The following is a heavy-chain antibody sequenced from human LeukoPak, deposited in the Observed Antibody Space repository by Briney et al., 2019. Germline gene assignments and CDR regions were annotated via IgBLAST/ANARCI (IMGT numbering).Heavy chain of an antibody. J-gene: IGHJ4*02. CDR1: GGTFSSYA. V-gene: IGHV1-69*04. CDR2: IIPILGIA. Sequence: SVKVSCKASGGTFSSYAISWVRQAPGQGLEWMGRIIPILGIANYAQKFQGRVTITADKSTSTAYMELSSLRSEYTAVYYCARDLGVGATIKFGYLGQGTLVTVSS. D-gene: IGHD1-26*01. CDR3: ARDLGVGATIKFGY.